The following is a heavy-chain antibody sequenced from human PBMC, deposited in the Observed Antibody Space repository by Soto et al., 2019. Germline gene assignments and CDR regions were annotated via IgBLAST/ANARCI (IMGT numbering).Heavy chain of an antibody. CDR1: GFTVGDYA. V-gene: IGHV3-49*03. D-gene: IGHD4-17*01. CDR2: IRSKAYGGTT. Sequence: GSLRLSCTASGFTVGDYAMSWFRQAPGKGLEWVGFIRSKAYGGTTEYAASVKGRFTISRDDSKSIAYLQMNSLKTEDTAVYYCTRDVVDYGDYVWGWFDPWGQGTLVTVSS. CDR3: TRDVVDYGDYVWGWFDP. J-gene: IGHJ5*02.